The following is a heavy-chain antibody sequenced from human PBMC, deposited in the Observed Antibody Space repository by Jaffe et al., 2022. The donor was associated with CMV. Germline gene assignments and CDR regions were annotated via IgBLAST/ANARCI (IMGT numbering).Heavy chain of an antibody. Sequence: QVQLVQSGAEVKKPGASVKVSCQGSGYTFTAYYMHWVRQAPGQGLEWMGWIDPKSGDTHYAQKFQGRVTMTRDTSISTFHLDLTDLTFNDTAVYFCARAVGMVTPDAYWGQGTLVTVSS. J-gene: IGHJ4*02. CDR2: IDPKSGDT. CDR3: ARAVGMVTPDAY. V-gene: IGHV1-2*02. CDR1: GYTFTAYY. D-gene: IGHD2-8*01.